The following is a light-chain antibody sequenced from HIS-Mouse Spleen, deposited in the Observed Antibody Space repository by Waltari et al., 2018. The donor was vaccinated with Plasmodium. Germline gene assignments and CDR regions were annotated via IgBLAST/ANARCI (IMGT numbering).Light chain of an antibody. CDR3: QQYNNWLT. V-gene: IGKV3-15*01. J-gene: IGKJ4*01. Sequence: EIVMTQSPATLSVSPGERATLSCRASQRVSSNLAWYQQKPGQAPRLLIYGASTRATCIPARFSGSGSGTEFTLTISSLQSEDFAVYYCQQYNNWLTFGGGTKVEIK. CDR2: GAS. CDR1: QRVSSN.